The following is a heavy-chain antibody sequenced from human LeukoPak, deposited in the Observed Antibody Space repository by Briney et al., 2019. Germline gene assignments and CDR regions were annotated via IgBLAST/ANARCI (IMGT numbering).Heavy chain of an antibody. J-gene: IGHJ4*02. V-gene: IGHV3-30-3*01. CDR2: ISHDGSNK. CDR1: GFTFSSYA. CDR3: AREGTVFGVVIPRSRGAPSDY. Sequence: GGSLRLSCAASGFTFSSYAMHWVRQAPGKGLEWVAVISHDGSNKYYADSVKGRFTISRDNSKNTLYLQMNSLRAEDTAVYYCAREGTVFGVVIPRSRGAPSDYWGQGTLVTVSS. D-gene: IGHD3-3*01.